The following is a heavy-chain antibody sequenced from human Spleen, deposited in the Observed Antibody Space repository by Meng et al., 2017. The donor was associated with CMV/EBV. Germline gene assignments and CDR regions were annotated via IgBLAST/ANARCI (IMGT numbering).Heavy chain of an antibody. CDR3: ARGTTNYYYGMDV. J-gene: IGHJ6*02. Sequence: GESLKISCAASGFTFDDYGMSWVRQAPGKGLEWVSGIKWNGGSTGYADSVKGRFTLSRDNAKNSLYLQMNSLRAEDTALYYCARGTTNYYYGMDVWGQGTTVTVSS. V-gene: IGHV3-20*04. CDR1: GFTFDDYG. D-gene: IGHD2/OR15-2a*01. CDR2: IKWNGGST.